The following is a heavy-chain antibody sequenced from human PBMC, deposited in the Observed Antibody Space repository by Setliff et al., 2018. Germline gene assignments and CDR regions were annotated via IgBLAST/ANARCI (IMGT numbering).Heavy chain of an antibody. J-gene: IGHJ3*02. V-gene: IGHV3-23*01. Sequence: LRLSCVASGFTFSNYAMAWVRQAPGKGLEWVSAISGSGGSTYYADSVKGRFTISRDNSKNTMYLQMNRLRAEDTAVYHCAKSVGSGYRDALYIWGQGTMVTVSS. CDR2: ISGSGGST. CDR1: GFTFSNYA. CDR3: AKSVGSGYRDALYI. D-gene: IGHD3-22*01.